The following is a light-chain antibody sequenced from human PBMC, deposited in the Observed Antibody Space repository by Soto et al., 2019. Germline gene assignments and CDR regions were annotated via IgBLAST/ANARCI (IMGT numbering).Light chain of an antibody. CDR3: QQYNSYRT. CDR1: HTISIW. Sequence: DIKMSKSPSTLSGTVGDRVTVTFCARHTISIWLAWYQQQPGKAPKLLIYAASSLESGVPSRFGGSGSGTEFTLTISSLQPDDFATYYCQQYNSYRTFGQGTKVDI. J-gene: IGKJ1*01. CDR2: AAS. V-gene: IGKV1-5*01.